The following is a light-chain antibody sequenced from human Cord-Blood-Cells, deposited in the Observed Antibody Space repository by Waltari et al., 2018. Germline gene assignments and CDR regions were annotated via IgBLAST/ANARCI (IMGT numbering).Light chain of an antibody. V-gene: IGKV3-15*01. J-gene: IGKJ3*01. CDR2: GAS. Sequence: EIVMTQSPDTLSVSPGERATLSCRASQSVSSNLAWYQQKPGQAPRLLIYGASTRATGIPARFSGSGSGTEFTLTISSLQSEDFAVYYCQQYNNWPPFTFGPRTKVDIK. CDR1: QSVSSN. CDR3: QQYNNWPPFT.